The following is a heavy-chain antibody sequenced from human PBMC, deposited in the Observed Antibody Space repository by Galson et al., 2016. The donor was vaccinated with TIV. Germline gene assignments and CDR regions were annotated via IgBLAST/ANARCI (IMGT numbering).Heavy chain of an antibody. D-gene: IGHD3-10*01. J-gene: IGHJ4*02. V-gene: IGHV3-33*07. CDR1: GFTFSNYG. CDR2: IWYDGNAK. CDR3: ARDGSWSGDPIYGGTRPDF. Sequence: SLRLSCATSGFTFSNYGMCWVRQAPGKGLEWVALIWYDGNAKFYADSVKGRFTISRDTSMDTLYLQLNSLSAEDTALYYCARDGSWSGDPIYGGTRPDFWGRGTLVTVSS.